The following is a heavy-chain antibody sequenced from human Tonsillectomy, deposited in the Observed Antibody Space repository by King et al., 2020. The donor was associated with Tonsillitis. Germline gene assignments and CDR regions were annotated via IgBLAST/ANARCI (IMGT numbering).Heavy chain of an antibody. CDR3: ARVVTPVLRFDS. Sequence: VQLQESGPGLVKPSETLSLSCTVSGGSISGYYWSWIRQPPGKGLEWIGYIYYSGSTNYSPSLKSRVTISVDTSNNQFSLKLTSVTAADTAVYYCARVVTPVLRFDSWGQGTLVTVSS. CDR1: GGSISGYY. D-gene: IGHD2-15*01. V-gene: IGHV4-59*01. J-gene: IGHJ4*02. CDR2: IYYSGST.